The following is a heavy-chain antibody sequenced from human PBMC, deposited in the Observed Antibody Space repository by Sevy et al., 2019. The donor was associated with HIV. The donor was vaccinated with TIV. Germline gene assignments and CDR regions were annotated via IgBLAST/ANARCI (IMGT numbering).Heavy chain of an antibody. V-gene: IGHV4-30-4*01. CDR3: ARAEWIQLWLEGGNWFDP. Sequence: SETLSLTCTVSGGSISSGDYYWSWIRQPPGKGLEWIGYIYYSGSTYYNPSLKSRVTISVDTSKNQFSLKLSSVTAADTAVYYCARAEWIQLWLEGGNWFDPWAREPWSPSPQ. J-gene: IGHJ5*02. CDR2: IYYSGST. CDR1: GGSISSGDYY. D-gene: IGHD5-18*01.